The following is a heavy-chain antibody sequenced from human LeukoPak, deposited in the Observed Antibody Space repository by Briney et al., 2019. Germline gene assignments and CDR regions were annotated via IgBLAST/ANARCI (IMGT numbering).Heavy chain of an antibody. Sequence: SETLSLTCTVSGGSISSYYWSWIRQAPGKGLEWVGYIYYSGSTNYNPSLKRRVTILVDTCKNQFSLKLSSVTAADAAVYYCARDRSCSSTSCCASYYYYGMDVWGKGATVTVSS. J-gene: IGHJ6*04. CDR1: GGSISSYY. CDR3: ARDRSCSSTSCCASYYYYGMDV. V-gene: IGHV4-59*01. CDR2: IYYSGST. D-gene: IGHD2-2*01.